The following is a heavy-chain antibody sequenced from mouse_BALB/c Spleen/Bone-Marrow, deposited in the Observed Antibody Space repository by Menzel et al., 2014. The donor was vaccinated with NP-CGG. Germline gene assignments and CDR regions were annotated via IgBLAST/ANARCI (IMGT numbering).Heavy chain of an antibody. CDR2: INPSTGFT. CDR1: GYTFTTYT. Sequence: QVQLQQSRAELARPGASVKMSCKASGYTFTTYTMHWVQQRPGQGLEWVGYINPSTGFTNYNQIFKDKATLAADKSSSTAYMQLSSLTAEDSAVYYCARGGFLLRSLALDYWGQGTSVTVSS. CDR3: ARGGFLLRSLALDY. D-gene: IGHD1-1*01. V-gene: IGHV1-4*01. J-gene: IGHJ4*01.